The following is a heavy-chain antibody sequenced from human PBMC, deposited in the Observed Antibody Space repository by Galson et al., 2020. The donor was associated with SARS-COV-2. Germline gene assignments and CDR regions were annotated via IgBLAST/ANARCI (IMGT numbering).Heavy chain of an antibody. J-gene: IGHJ5*02. V-gene: IGHV1-2*02. CDR3: AREEAPYRSWFDP. CDR2: INTNSGRT. CDR1: GYTFNEYY. D-gene: IGHD5-12*01. Sequence: ASVNVSCKAPGYTFNEYYMHWVRQAPGHGLEWMGWINTNSGRTNYAQKFQGRVTMTRDTSISTAYMELSRLRSDDTAVYYCAREEAPYRSWFDPWGQGTLVTVSS.